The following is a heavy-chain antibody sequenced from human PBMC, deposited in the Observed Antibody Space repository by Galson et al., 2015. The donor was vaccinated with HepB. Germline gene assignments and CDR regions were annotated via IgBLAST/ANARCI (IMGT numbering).Heavy chain of an antibody. CDR3: ARGRITIFGVAPGWFDP. V-gene: IGHV4-39*07. Sequence: ETLSLTCTVSGGSISSSSYYWGWIRQPPGKGLEWIGSIYYSGSTYYNPSLKSRVTISVDTSKNQFSLKLRSVTAADTAVYYCARGRITIFGVAPGWFDPWGQGTLVTVSS. J-gene: IGHJ5*02. CDR2: IYYSGST. CDR1: GGSISSSSYY. D-gene: IGHD3-3*01.